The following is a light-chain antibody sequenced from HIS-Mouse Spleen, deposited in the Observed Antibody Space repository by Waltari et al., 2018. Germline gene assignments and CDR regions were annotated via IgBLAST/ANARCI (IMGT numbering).Light chain of an antibody. V-gene: IGLV3-27*01. CDR1: VLAKKY. CDR3: YSAADNSGV. J-gene: IGLJ2*01. Sequence: SYELTQPSSVSVSPGQTARITCSGDVLAKKYARWFQQTPGQDPVLVIYKESERPSGIPGRFSGSSSGTTVTLTISGAQVEDEADYYCYSAADNSGVFGGGTKLTVL. CDR2: KES.